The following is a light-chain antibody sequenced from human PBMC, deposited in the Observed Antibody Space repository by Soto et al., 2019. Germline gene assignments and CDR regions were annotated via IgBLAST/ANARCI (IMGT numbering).Light chain of an antibody. Sequence: EIVMTQSPATLSVSPGERATLSCRASQSVSSNLAWYQQKPGQTPRLLTYGASTRATGIPARFSGSGSGTVFTLTISSLQSEDFAVYYCQEYNNWPPVTFGGGTKVEIK. CDR3: QEYNNWPPVT. J-gene: IGKJ4*01. V-gene: IGKV3-15*01. CDR1: QSVSSN. CDR2: GAS.